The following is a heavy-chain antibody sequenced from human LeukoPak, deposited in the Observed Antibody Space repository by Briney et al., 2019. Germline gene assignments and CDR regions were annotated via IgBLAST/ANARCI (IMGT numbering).Heavy chain of an antibody. Sequence: PGGSLRLSCAASGFTFSNYAMTWVRQAPGKGLECVSVISGSGSTTDYADSVKGRFTISRDNSKNTLHLQMNSLRAEDTAVYYCAGDQYSYAHAAHWGQGTLVTFSS. V-gene: IGHV3-23*01. J-gene: IGHJ4*02. CDR1: GFTFSNYA. CDR2: ISGSGSTT. D-gene: IGHD5-18*01. CDR3: AGDQYSYAHAAH.